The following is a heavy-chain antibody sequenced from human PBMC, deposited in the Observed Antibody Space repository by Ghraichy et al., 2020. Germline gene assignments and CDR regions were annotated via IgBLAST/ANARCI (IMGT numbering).Heavy chain of an antibody. CDR2: IKQDGSDK. V-gene: IGHV3-7*03. CDR1: GFTFTRYW. J-gene: IGHJ3*02. CDR3: AGDCSSTSCYGVGDDAFDI. Sequence: GESLNISCAASGFTFTRYWMNWVRQAPGKGLEWVANIKQDGSDKYYVDSVKGRFTISRDNAKNSLYLQMTSLRVEDTAVYYCAGDCSSTSCYGVGDDAFDIWGQGTMVTVSS. D-gene: IGHD2-2*01.